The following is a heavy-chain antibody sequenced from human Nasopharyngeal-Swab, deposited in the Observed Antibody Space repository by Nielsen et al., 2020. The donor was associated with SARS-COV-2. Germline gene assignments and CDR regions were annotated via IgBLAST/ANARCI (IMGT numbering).Heavy chain of an antibody. CDR1: GFTFSDHY. CDR2: ISTRGSTQ. V-gene: IGHV3-11*01. J-gene: IGHJ4*02. D-gene: IGHD3-22*01. CDR3: ARTSSGYYNDY. Sequence: LKISCASSGFTFSDHYMSWIRQAPGEGLEWVSYISTRGSTQYYADSVKGRFTISRDNAKRSLYLQVSSLRAEDTAVYYCARTSSGYYNDYWGQGTLVTVSS.